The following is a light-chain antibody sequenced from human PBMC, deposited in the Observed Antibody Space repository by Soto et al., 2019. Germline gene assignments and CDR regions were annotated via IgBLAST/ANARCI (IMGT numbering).Light chain of an antibody. Sequence: EIVLTQSPATLSLSPGERAALSCRATQSISSHLAWYQQKPGQAPRLLIYDASNRATGIPARFSGSGSGTDFTLTISSLEPEDFAVYYGQQRSTWPLTFGGGTKVEIK. V-gene: IGKV3-11*01. CDR1: QSISSH. J-gene: IGKJ4*01. CDR3: QQRSTWPLT. CDR2: DAS.